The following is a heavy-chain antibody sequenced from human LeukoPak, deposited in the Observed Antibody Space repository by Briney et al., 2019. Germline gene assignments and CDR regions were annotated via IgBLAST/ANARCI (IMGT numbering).Heavy chain of an antibody. D-gene: IGHD3-10*01. CDR2: INTYTGNP. CDR3: ARDRITMNRGSDY. J-gene: IGHJ4*02. Sequence: ASVKVSCKASGYTITDYAMSWVRQAPGQGLERMGWINTYTGNPTYAQGFTGRFVFSLDTSVSTAYLQIASLEAEDTAVYYCARDRITMNRGSDYWGQGTLVTVSS. V-gene: IGHV7-4-1*01. CDR1: GYTITDYA.